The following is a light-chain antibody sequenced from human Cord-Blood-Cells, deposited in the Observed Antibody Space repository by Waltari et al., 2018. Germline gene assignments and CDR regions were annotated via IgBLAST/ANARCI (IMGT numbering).Light chain of an antibody. Sequence: QYALTQPASVSGSPGQSITISCPGTSSDVGGYNYLSWYQQHPGQAPKHMIYDVSNRPSGVSNRFSGSKSGNTASLTISGLQAEDEADYYCSSYTSSSSDVFGTGTKVTVL. V-gene: IGLV2-14*03. CDR3: SSYTSSSSDV. CDR2: DVS. J-gene: IGLJ1*01. CDR1: SSDVGGYNY.